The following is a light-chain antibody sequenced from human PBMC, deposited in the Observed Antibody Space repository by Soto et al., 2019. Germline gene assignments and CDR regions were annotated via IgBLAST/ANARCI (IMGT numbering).Light chain of an antibody. CDR2: GAS. Sequence: DIQMPQSPSSLSASVGDRVTITCRASQSINTYLNWYQQRPCKAPKSLIFGASILQNGVSSRFSGSGSGTDFTLTISSLQPEAFATYYCQPGYSSSVTFGGGTRVDSK. V-gene: IGKV1-39*01. CDR1: QSINTY. CDR3: QPGYSSSVT. J-gene: IGKJ4*01.